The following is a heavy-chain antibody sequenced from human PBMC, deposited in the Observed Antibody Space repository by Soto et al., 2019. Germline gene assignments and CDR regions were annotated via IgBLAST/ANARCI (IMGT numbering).Heavy chain of an antibody. V-gene: IGHV3-23*01. Sequence: GGSLRLSCAASGFTFSNYAMNWVRQAPWKGLEWVSAISNSFSDGNTHYADSVKGRFTISRDNDKNTVFLEMNSLRAEDTAVYYCAKVFSPEGGNYFDYWGQGTLVTVSS. CDR1: GFTFSNYA. CDR2: ISNSFSDGNT. CDR3: AKVFSPEGGNYFDY. J-gene: IGHJ4*02.